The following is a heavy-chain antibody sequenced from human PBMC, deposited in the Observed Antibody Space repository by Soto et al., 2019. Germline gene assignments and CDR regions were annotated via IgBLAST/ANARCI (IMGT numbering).Heavy chain of an antibody. CDR3: APIPLPDYSDTSGSFDY. D-gene: IGHD3-22*01. CDR1: GFSLSTSVMC. J-gene: IGHJ4*02. V-gene: IGHV2-70*01. Sequence: GPTLVNPTQTLTLTCTFSGFSLSTSVMCVSWIRQPPGKALEWLALIDWDDDKYYSASLKTRLTISKDTSKNHVVLTMTNMDPVDKATYYCAPIPLPDYSDTSGSFDYWGQGTLVTVSS. CDR2: IDWDDDK.